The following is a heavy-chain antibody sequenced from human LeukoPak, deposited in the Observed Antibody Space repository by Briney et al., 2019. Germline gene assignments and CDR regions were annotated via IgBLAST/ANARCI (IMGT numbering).Heavy chain of an antibody. CDR2: IYTSGST. D-gene: IGHD3-10*01. J-gene: IGHJ5*02. CDR1: GGSISSGSYY. V-gene: IGHV4-61*02. Sequence: NPSQTLSLTCTVSGGSISSGSYYWSWIRQPAGKGLEWIGRIYTSGSTNYNPSLKSRVTISVDTSKNQFSLKLSSVTAADTAVYYCARRTVLLWFGESSGWFDPWGQGTLVTVSS. CDR3: ARRTVLLWFGESSGWFDP.